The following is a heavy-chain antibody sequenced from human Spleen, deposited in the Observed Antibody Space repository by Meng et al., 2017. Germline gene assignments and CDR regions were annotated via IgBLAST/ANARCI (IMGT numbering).Heavy chain of an antibody. CDR2: MNPNSGNT. Sequence: ASVKVSCKASGYTFTSYDINWVRQATGQGLEWMGWMNPNSGNTGYAQKFQGRVTITRNTSISTAYMELSSLRSEDTAVYYCARDMTTVTTLGRYWYFDLWGRGTLVTVSS. CDR3: ARDMTTVTTLGRYWYFDL. CDR1: GYTFTSYD. D-gene: IGHD4-17*01. V-gene: IGHV1-8*03. J-gene: IGHJ2*01.